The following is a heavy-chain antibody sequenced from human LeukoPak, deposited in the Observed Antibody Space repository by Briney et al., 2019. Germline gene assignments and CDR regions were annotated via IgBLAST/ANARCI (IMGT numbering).Heavy chain of an antibody. Sequence: PGGSLRLSCAASGFTFSSYGKHWVRQAPGKGLEWVAFIRYDGSNKYYADSEKGRFTISRDNSKNTLYLQMNSLRAEDMAVYYCAKDHPVTNWFDPWGQGTLVTVSS. CDR1: GFTFSSYG. D-gene: IGHD3-16*01. CDR3: AKDHPVTNWFDP. J-gene: IGHJ5*02. V-gene: IGHV3-30*02. CDR2: IRYDGSNK.